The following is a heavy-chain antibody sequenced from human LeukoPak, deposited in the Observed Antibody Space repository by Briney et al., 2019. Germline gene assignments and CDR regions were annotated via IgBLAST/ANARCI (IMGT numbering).Heavy chain of an antibody. CDR3: ARRARYSTSTSCSPLGAFDI. Sequence: GGSLRLSCAASGFTSGAYWMSWVRQAPGKGVQWVASMNQDGSEKYYVDSVKVRFTICRDNAKNSLYLQLNSLRAELAEDTAVYHCARRARYSTSTSCSPLGAFDIWGQGTMVTVSS. CDR1: GFTSGAYW. CDR2: MNQDGSEK. D-gene: IGHD2-2*01. V-gene: IGHV3-7*01. J-gene: IGHJ3*02.